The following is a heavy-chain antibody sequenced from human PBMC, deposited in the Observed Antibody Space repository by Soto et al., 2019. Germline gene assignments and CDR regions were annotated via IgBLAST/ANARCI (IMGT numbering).Heavy chain of an antibody. CDR2: IRPSTGKT. Sequence: GASVKVSCKASGYTFTSFGSSWVRQTAGPGLEWMGWIRPSTGKTDYAQTFQGRVTMTRDTSISTAFMELPTLTSDDTAFYYCARGVSAGVDYCGQGTLVTVSS. CDR3: ARGVSAGVDY. CDR1: GYTFTSFG. D-gene: IGHD6-19*01. J-gene: IGHJ4*02. V-gene: IGHV1-8*01.